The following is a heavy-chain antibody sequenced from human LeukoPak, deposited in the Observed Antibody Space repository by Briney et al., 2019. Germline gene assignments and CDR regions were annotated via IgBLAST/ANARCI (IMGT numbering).Heavy chain of an antibody. V-gene: IGHV1-24*01. CDR3: ARNSGSGLDY. CDR2: LDPEDGET. Sequence: ASVKVSCKVSGYTLTELSMHWVRQAPGKGLEWMGGLDPEDGETTYAQNLQGRVTMTEDTSTDIAYLELSSLRSEDTALYYCARNSGSGLDYWGQGTLVTVSS. CDR1: GYTLTELS. J-gene: IGHJ4*02. D-gene: IGHD1-26*01.